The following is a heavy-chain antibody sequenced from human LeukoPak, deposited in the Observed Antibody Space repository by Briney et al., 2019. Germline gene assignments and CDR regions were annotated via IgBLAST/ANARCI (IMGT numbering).Heavy chain of an antibody. CDR3: AREAGNYAYFDY. D-gene: IGHD1-7*01. J-gene: IGHJ4*02. Sequence: PSETLSLTCAVYGGSFGGYYWSWVRQPPGKGMEWIGEINHSGSTNYNPSLKSRVTISVDTSKNQFSLKLSSVTAADTAVYYCAREAGNYAYFDYWGQGTLVTVSS. V-gene: IGHV4-34*01. CDR1: GGSFGGYY. CDR2: INHSGST.